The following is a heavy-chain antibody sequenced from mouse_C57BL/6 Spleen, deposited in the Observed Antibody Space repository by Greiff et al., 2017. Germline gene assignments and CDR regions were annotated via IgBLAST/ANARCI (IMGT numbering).Heavy chain of an antibody. D-gene: IGHD2-2*01. CDR2: IGPGSGST. V-gene: IGHV1-77*01. Sequence: QVQLQQSGAELVKPGASVKISCKASGYTFTDYYINWVKQRPGQGLEWIGKIGPGSGSTYYNEKFKGKATLTADKSSSPAYMQLSSLTSEDSAVYCCARSTMVTTFDYWGQGTTLTVSS. CDR1: GYTFTDYY. CDR3: ARSTMVTTFDY. J-gene: IGHJ2*01.